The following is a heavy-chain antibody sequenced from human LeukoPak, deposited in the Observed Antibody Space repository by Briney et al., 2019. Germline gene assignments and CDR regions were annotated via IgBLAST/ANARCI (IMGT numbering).Heavy chain of an antibody. Sequence: SETLSLTCTVSGASISSYYWSWIRQPPGKGLEWIGYIYYSGSTNYNPSLKSRVTISVDTSKNQCSLKLSSVTAADTAVYYCAREITMVRGGRHWFDPWGQGTLVTVSS. CDR3: AREITMVRGGRHWFDP. D-gene: IGHD3-10*01. J-gene: IGHJ5*02. V-gene: IGHV4-59*01. CDR1: GASISSYY. CDR2: IYYSGST.